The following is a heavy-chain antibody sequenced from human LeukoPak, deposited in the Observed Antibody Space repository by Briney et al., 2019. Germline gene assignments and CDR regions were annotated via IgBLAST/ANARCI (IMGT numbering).Heavy chain of an antibody. CDR2: ISGSGGST. Sequence: GGSLRLSCAASGFTFSSYAMSWVRQAPGKGLEWVSAISGSGGSTYYADSVKGRFTISGDNSKNTLYRQMNSLRAEDTAVYYCAKDYDFWSGYYTYFDYWGQGTLVTVSS. D-gene: IGHD3-3*01. J-gene: IGHJ4*02. CDR3: AKDYDFWSGYYTYFDY. CDR1: GFTFSSYA. V-gene: IGHV3-23*01.